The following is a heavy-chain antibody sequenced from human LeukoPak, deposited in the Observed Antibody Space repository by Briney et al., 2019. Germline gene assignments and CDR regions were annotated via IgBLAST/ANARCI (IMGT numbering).Heavy chain of an antibody. CDR2: INPKSGDT. CDR1: GYMFTGYY. CDR3: ARDSSSWYSDYYYYMDV. D-gene: IGHD6-13*01. J-gene: IGHJ6*03. Sequence: ASVKVSCKASGYMFTGYYMHWVRQAPGQGLEWMGWINPKSGDTNYAQKFQGRVTMTSDTSITTAYMELSSLKSDDTAVYYCARDSSSWYSDYYYYMDVWGKGTTVIISS. V-gene: IGHV1-2*02.